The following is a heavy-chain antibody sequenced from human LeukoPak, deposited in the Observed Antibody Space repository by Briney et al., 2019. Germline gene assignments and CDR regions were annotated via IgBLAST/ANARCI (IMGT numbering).Heavy chain of an antibody. Sequence: GGSLRLSCAASGFIVDSVEINWVREAPGRGLEWISFIASDGSINYADSVKGRFTLSRDNAQNSLYLHMNSLRAEDTAVYYCATSLSGWGTYYHMDVWGKGTTVTISS. CDR1: GFIVDSVE. J-gene: IGHJ6*03. V-gene: IGHV3-48*03. D-gene: IGHD6-19*01. CDR2: IASDGSI. CDR3: ATSLSGWGTYYHMDV.